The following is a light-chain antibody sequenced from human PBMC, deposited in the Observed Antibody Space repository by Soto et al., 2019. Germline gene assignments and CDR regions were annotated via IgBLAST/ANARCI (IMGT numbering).Light chain of an antibody. CDR2: DAS. J-gene: IGKJ5*01. CDR3: QQRSNWPSIT. V-gene: IGKV3-11*01. Sequence: ELVFTQSPGTLSLSPGERATLSCRASQSVSSYLAWYQQKPGQAPRLLIYDASNRATGVPARFSASGSGTDFTLTISSLEPEDFAVYHCQQRSNWPSITFGQGTRLEIK. CDR1: QSVSSY.